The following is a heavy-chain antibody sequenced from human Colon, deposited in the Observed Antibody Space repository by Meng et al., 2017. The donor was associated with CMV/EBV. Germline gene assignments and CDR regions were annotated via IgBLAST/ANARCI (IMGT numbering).Heavy chain of an antibody. Sequence: QVWGFGGTLVQPGGSLRLSCAASGFTVSSTHMSWGRQAPGKGLEWVSVIYSGGSTFYADSVKGRFTISRDNSKNTLYLQMNSLSAEDTAVYYCARGYSGTSSWGQGTLVTVSS. D-gene: IGHD1-26*01. J-gene: IGHJ4*02. CDR1: GFTVSSTH. CDR3: ARGYSGTSS. V-gene: IGHV3-66*01. CDR2: IYSGGST.